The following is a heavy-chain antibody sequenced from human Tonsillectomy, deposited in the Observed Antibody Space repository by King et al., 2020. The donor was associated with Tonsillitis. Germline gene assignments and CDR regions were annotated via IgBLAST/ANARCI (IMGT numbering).Heavy chain of an antibody. V-gene: IGHV4-59*01. D-gene: IGHD3-22*01. CDR1: GGSISSYY. CDR2: IYYSGST. J-gene: IGHJ4*02. Sequence: QLQESGPGLVKPSETLSLTCTVSGGSISSYYWSWIRPPPGKGLEWIGYIYYSGSTNYNPPLKSRVTISVDTSKNQFSLKLSSVTAADTAVYYCARDSLSSGYGYYFDYWGQGTLVTVSS. CDR3: ARDSLSSGYGYYFDY.